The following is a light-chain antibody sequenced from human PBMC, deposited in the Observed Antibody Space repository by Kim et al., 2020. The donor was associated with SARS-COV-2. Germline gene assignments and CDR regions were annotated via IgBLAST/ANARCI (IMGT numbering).Light chain of an antibody. CDR2: GAS. CDR3: QQYVSSPYT. J-gene: IGKJ2*01. Sequence: EIVLTQSPGTLSLSPGERATLSCRASQSVGSSYLAWYQQTPGQAPRLLIYGASTRATGIPDRFSGSGSGTDFILTITRLEPEDFAVYYCQQYVSSPYTFGQGTKLEI. V-gene: IGKV3-20*01. CDR1: QSVGSSY.